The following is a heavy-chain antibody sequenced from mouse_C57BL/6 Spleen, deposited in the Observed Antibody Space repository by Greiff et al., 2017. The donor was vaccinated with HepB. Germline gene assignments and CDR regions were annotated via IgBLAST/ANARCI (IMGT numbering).Heavy chain of an antibody. CDR1: GFTFSSYT. J-gene: IGHJ3*01. D-gene: IGHD2-3*01. CDR3: ARGGYYDGYPAWFAY. CDR2: ISGGGGNT. Sequence: DVMLVESGGGLVKPGGSLKLSCAASGFTFSSYTMSWVRQTPEKRLEWVATISGGGGNTYYPDSVKGRFTISRDNAKNTLYLQMSSLRSEDTAVYYCARGGYYDGYPAWFAYWGQGTLVTVSA. V-gene: IGHV5-9*01.